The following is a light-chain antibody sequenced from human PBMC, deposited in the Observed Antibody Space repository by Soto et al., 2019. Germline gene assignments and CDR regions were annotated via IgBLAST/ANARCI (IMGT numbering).Light chain of an antibody. CDR1: QSVSIY. Sequence: EIVLTQSPATLSLSPGERATLSCRASQSVSIYLAWYQQKPGQAPRLLIFDASNRATGIPARFSGSVSGTDFTLTISSLEPEDFAVYYCQQRNNWPPEITFGQGTLLEIK. CDR2: DAS. CDR3: QQRNNWPPEIT. J-gene: IGKJ5*01. V-gene: IGKV3-11*01.